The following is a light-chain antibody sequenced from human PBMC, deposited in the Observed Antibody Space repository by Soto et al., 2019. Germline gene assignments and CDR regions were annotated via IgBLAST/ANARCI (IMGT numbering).Light chain of an antibody. CDR1: QSVSSSY. CDR3: QHSLA. V-gene: IGKV3-20*01. Sequence: MVPPQFPRIMTLSPLSRPTLSCRASQSVSSSYVAWYQQKRGQAPSRLMYGASSMATGIPDRCSGRGSGTDFTLTISRLYPEYFLLYYCQHSLAFGRGTRLHI. CDR2: GAS. J-gene: IGKJ5*01.